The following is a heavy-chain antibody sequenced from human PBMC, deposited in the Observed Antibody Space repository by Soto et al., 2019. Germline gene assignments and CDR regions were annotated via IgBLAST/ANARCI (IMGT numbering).Heavy chain of an antibody. D-gene: IGHD3-10*01. CDR2: IYYSGST. V-gene: IGHV4-30-4*01. CDR1: GGSISSGDYY. Sequence: PSETLSLTCTVSGGSISSGDYYWSWIRQPPGKGLEWIGYIYYSGSTYYNPSLKSRVTISVDTSKNQFSLKLSSVTAADTAVYYCARVTGAVNFGYWFDPWGQGTLVTVSS. CDR3: ARVTGAVNFGYWFDP. J-gene: IGHJ5*02.